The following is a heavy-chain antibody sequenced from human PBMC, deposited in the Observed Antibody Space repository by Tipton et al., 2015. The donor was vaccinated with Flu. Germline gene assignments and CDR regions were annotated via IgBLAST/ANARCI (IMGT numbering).Heavy chain of an antibody. Sequence: QSGPEVKKPGSSVRVSCKASGYTFATYGITWVRQAPGQGLEWMGWSSADNVNTNYAQNLQDRVTMTTDTSTSTAYMELRSLRSDDTAVYYCARRGPLYYDSSGFYGYWGQGTLVIVSS. CDR1: GYTFATYG. CDR3: ARRGPLYYDSSGFYGY. J-gene: IGHJ4*02. CDR2: SSADNVNT. V-gene: IGHV1-18*04. D-gene: IGHD3-22*01.